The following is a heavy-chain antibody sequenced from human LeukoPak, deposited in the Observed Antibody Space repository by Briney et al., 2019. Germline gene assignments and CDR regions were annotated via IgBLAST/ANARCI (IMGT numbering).Heavy chain of an antibody. CDR2: ISAYNGNT. CDR3: ARLWGPYYYGMDV. J-gene: IGHJ6*02. CDR1: GYTFTSYG. Sequence: ASVKVSCKASGYTFTSYGISWVRQAPGQGLEWMGWISAYNGNTNYAQKLQGRVTMTTDTFTSTAYMELRSLRSDDTAVYYCARLWGPYYYGMDVWGQGTTVTVSS. V-gene: IGHV1-18*01. D-gene: IGHD7-27*01.